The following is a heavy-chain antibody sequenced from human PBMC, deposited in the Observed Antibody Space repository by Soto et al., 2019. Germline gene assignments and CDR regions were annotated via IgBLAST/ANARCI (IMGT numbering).Heavy chain of an antibody. D-gene: IGHD6-6*01. J-gene: IGHJ4*02. CDR3: ARGFHSSALSPRYTNFDN. CDR1: GGSFSGYY. V-gene: IGHV4-34*01. CDR2: INHSGNT. Sequence: SETLSLTCAVYGGSFSGYYWTWIRQPPGKGLEWIGEINHSGNTNYNPSLKSRVTISLDMSKNQFSLKLRSVTAADTAVYYCARGFHSSALSPRYTNFDNWGQGTLVTVSS.